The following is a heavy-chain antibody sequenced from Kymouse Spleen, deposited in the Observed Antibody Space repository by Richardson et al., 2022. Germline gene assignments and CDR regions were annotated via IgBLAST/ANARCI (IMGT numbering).Heavy chain of an antibody. CDR1: GGSFSGYY. V-gene: IGHV4-34*01. J-gene: IGHJ6*02. CDR2: INHSGST. D-gene: IGHD6-19*01. CDR3: ARRWSSGLYGMDV. Sequence: QVQLQQWGAGLLKPSETLSLTCAVYGGSFSGYYWSWIRQPPGKGLEWIGEINHSGSTNYNPSLKSRVTISVDTSKNQFSLKLSSVTAADTAVYYCARRWSSGLYGMDVWGQGTTVTVSS.